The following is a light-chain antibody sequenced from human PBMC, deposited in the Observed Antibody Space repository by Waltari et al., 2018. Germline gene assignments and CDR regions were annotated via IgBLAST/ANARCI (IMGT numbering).Light chain of an antibody. V-gene: IGLV1-44*01. CDR1: SPNIGRNS. J-gene: IGLJ2*01. CDR2: GNY. Sequence: QSVLTQPPSASGTPGQRVTISCSGRSPNIGRNSVNWYQQLPGTAPKLLSYGNYQRPSGVPDRVSGSKSGTSASLAISGLQSEDEADYYCAAWDDSLNGVVFGGGTKLTV. CDR3: AAWDDSLNGVV.